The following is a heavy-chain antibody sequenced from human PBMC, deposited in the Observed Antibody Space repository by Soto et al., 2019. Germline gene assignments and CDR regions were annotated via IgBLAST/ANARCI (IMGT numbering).Heavy chain of an antibody. CDR1: GFTFSSYA. CDR3: AKGGMVRGVSADY. J-gene: IGHJ4*02. CDR2: ISGSGGST. D-gene: IGHD3-10*01. V-gene: IGHV3-23*01. Sequence: EVQLLESGGGLVQPGGSLRLSCAASGFTFSSYAMSWVRQAPGKGLEWVSAISGSGGSTYYADSVKGRFTISRDNSKNTLYPQMNSLRAEDTAVYYCAKGGMVRGVSADYWGQGTLVTVSS.